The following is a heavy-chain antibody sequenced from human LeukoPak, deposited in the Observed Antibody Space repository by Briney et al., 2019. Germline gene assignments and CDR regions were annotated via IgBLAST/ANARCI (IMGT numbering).Heavy chain of an antibody. CDR3: ARGGDYGDPPNY. D-gene: IGHD4-17*01. Sequence: PSETLSLTCAVYGGSFSGYYWSWIRQPPGKGLEWIGEINHSGGTNYNPSLKSRVTISVDTSKNQFSLKLSSVTAADTAVYYCARGGDYGDPPNYWGQGTLVTVSS. CDR1: GGSFSGYY. V-gene: IGHV4-34*01. J-gene: IGHJ4*02. CDR2: INHSGGT.